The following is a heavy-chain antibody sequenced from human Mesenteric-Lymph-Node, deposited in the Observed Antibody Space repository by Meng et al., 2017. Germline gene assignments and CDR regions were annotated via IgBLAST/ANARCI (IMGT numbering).Heavy chain of an antibody. V-gene: IGHV3-20*04. CDR2: INWNGGST. CDR1: GFTFDDYG. J-gene: IGHJ4*02. CDR3: AKAGYCSSTSCYPNEIDY. D-gene: IGHD2-2*01. Sequence: GESLKISCAASGFTFDDYGMSWVRQAPGKGLEWVSGINWNGGSTYYADSVKGRFTISRDNSKNTLYLQMNSLRAEDTAVYYCAKAGYCSSTSCYPNEIDYWGQGTLVTVSS.